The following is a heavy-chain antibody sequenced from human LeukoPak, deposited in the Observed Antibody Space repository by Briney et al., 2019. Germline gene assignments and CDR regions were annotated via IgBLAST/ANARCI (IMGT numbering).Heavy chain of an antibody. J-gene: IGHJ4*02. CDR2: IYYSGST. D-gene: IGHD3-22*01. Sequence: SETLSLTCTVSGGSISSSSYYWGWIRQPPGKGLEWIGSIYYSGSTYYNPSLKSRVTISVDTSKNQFSLKLSSVTAADTAVYYCARDHPPDYYDSSGTLGRDWGQGTLVTVSS. V-gene: IGHV4-39*07. CDR3: ARDHPPDYYDSSGTLGRD. CDR1: GGSISSSSYY.